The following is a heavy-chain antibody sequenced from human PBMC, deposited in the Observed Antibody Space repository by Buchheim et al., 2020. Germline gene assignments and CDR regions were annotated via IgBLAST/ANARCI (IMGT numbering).Heavy chain of an antibody. CDR3: ARVGPYYYYYYGMDV. V-gene: IGHV4-34*01. CDR1: GGSFSGYY. D-gene: IGHD1-26*01. Sequence: QVQLQQWGAGLLKPSETLSLTCAVYGGSFSGYYWSWIRQPPGKGLEWIGEINHSGSTNYNPSLKSRVTISVDMSKNQFSLKLSSVTAADTAVYYCARVGPYYYYYYGMDVWGQGTT. J-gene: IGHJ6*02. CDR2: INHSGST.